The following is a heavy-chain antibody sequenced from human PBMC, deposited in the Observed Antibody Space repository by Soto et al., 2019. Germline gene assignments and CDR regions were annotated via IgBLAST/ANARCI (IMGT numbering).Heavy chain of an antibody. D-gene: IGHD3-16*01. V-gene: IGHV4-59*08. J-gene: IGHJ5*02. CDR2: IYDSGST. CDR3: ARQMIS. Sequence: SETLSLTCTVSGRSISSSYWSWIRQPPGKGLEWIGYIYDSGSTYYNSSLKSRVTMSVDTSKNQFSLKLSSVTAADSAVYYCARQMISWCQGTPLTISS. CDR1: GRSISSSY.